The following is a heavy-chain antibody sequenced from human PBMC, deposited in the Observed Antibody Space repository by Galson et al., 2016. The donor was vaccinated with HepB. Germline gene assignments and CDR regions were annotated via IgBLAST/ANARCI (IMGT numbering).Heavy chain of an antibody. Sequence: SLRLSCAASGFTVSGNYMTWVRQAPGKGLEWVSVIYSGGTTYYADSVKGRFTISRDNSNNTLYLQMNSLRAEATAVYFCARDRRYSDYPYPRPGLSYFYGMDVWGQGTTVTVSS. J-gene: IGHJ6*02. V-gene: IGHV3-53*01. CDR3: ARDRRYSDYPYPRPGLSYFYGMDV. CDR1: GFTVSGNY. CDR2: IYSGGTT. D-gene: IGHD4-11*01.